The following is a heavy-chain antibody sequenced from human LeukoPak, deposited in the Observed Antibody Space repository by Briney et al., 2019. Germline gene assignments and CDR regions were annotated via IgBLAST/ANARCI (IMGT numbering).Heavy chain of an antibody. CDR1: GFTFDDYA. CDR2: ISWNSGSI. V-gene: IGHV3-9*01. CDR3: AKDISWGALAGLDY. J-gene: IGHJ4*02. Sequence: PGGSLRLSCAASGFTFDDYAMHWVRQAPGKGLEWVSGISWNSGSIGYADSVKGRFTISRDNAKNSLYLQMNSLRAEDTALYYCAKDISWGALAGLDYWGQGTLVTVSS. D-gene: IGHD6-19*01.